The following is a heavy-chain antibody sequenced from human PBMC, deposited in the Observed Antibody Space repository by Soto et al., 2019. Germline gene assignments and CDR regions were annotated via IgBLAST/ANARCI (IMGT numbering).Heavy chain of an antibody. CDR3: ARGDGAVGAAIDI. V-gene: IGHV3-11*06. CDR2: ISSRSSEI. D-gene: IGHD2-15*01. J-gene: IGHJ4*02. CDR1: GCTFSDHY. Sequence: GCLRRSGVVSGCTFSDHYMNWVRQAPGKGLQWVAYISSRSSEINYADPVKGRFTISRDNAKNSVFLHMTSLTAEDTGVYFCARGDGAVGAAIDIWGQGTLVTVYS.